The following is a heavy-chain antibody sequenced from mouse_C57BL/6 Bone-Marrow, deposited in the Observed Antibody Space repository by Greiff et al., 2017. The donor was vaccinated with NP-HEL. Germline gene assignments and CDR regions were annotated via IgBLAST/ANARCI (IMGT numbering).Heavy chain of an antibody. Sequence: QVQLKQSGAELVRPGASVTLSCKASGYTFTDYEMHWVKQTPVHGLEWIGAIDPETGGTAYNQKFKGKAILTADKSSSTAYMELRSLTSEDSAVYYCTKGWPYAMDYWGQGTSVTVSS. CDR2: IDPETGGT. V-gene: IGHV1-15*01. CDR1: GYTFTDYE. D-gene: IGHD2-3*01. CDR3: TKGWPYAMDY. J-gene: IGHJ4*01.